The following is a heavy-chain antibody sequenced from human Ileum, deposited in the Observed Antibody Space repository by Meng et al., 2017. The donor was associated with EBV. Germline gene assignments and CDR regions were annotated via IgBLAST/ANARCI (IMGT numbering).Heavy chain of an antibody. D-gene: IGHD4-23*01. CDR3: ARYGTCGANSFYCFDP. CDR1: GGSFSTYY. V-gene: IGHV4-34*01. CDR2: ISHTGTT. J-gene: IGHJ5*02. Sequence: QVQLQQWGAGLLKPSETLSLTCGVYGGSFSTYYWTWIRQPPGKGLEWIGEISHTGTTKYNPSLKNRVTISLDTSNNQFSLNLNSVTAADTALYYCARYGTCGANSFYCFDPWGQGTLVTVSS.